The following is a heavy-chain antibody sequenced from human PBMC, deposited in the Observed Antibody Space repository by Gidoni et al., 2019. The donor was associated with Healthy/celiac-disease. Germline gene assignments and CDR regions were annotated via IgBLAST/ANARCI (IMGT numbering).Heavy chain of an antibody. CDR3: ARAVVPAAIWLVCDWFDP. CDR1: GYTFTGYY. V-gene: IGHV1-2*02. Sequence: QVQLVQSGAEVKKPGASVKVSCKASGYTFTGYYMHWVRQAPGQGLEWMGWINPNSGGTNYAQKLQGRVTMTRDTSISTAYMELSRLRSDDTAVYYCARAVVPAAIWLVCDWFDPWGQGTLVTVSS. J-gene: IGHJ5*02. CDR2: INPNSGGT. D-gene: IGHD2-2*01.